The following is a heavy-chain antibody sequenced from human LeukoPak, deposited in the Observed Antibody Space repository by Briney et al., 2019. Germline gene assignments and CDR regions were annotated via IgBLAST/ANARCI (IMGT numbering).Heavy chain of an antibody. J-gene: IGHJ3*01. CDR3: ARGYTV. Sequence: GGSLRLSCAASGFTFSSYGMHWVRQAPGKGLEWVAVISYDGSNKYYADSVKGRFTISRDNSKNTLDLQMNSLRAEDTAAYYCARGYTVSGQGTMVTVSS. V-gene: IGHV3-30*03. CDR1: GFTFSSYG. CDR2: ISYDGSNK. D-gene: IGHD1-20*01.